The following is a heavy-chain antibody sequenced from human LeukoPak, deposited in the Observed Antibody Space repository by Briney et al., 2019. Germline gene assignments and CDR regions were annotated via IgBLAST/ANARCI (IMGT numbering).Heavy chain of an antibody. CDR2: ISSSSSYI. CDR3: AVISGSYWFFDY. D-gene: IGHD1-26*01. Sequence: GGSLRLSCAASGFTFSSYSMNWVRQAPGKGLEWVSSISSSSSYIYYADSVKGRFTISRDNAKNSLYLQMSSLRAEDTAVYYCAVISGSYWFFDYWGQGTLVTVSS. V-gene: IGHV3-21*01. CDR1: GFTFSSYS. J-gene: IGHJ4*02.